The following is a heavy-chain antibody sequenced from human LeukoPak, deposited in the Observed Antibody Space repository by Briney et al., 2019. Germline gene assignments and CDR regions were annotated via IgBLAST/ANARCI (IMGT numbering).Heavy chain of an antibody. CDR2: INHSGST. V-gene: IGHV4-34*01. J-gene: IGHJ4*02. Sequence: PSETLSLTCAVYGGSFSGYYWSWIRQPPGKGLEWIGEINHSGSTNYNPSLKSRVTISVDTSKNQFSLKLSSVTAADTAVYYCARVDILTGYSPDYWGQGTLVTVSS. CDR1: GGSFSGYY. CDR3: ARVDILTGYSPDY. D-gene: IGHD3-9*01.